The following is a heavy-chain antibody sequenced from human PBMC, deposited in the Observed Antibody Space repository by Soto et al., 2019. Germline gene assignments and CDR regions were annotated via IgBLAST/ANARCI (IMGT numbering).Heavy chain of an antibody. V-gene: IGHV3-23*01. J-gene: IGHJ6*02. CDR3: AKDAENSGWYAYYYGMDV. D-gene: IGHD6-19*01. CDR1: GFTFSSYA. CDR2: ISGSGGST. Sequence: GGSLRLSCAAPGFTFSSYAMSSVRQAPGKGLEWVSAISGSGGSTYYADSVKGRFTISRDNSKNTLYLQMNSLRAEDTAVYYCAKDAENSGWYAYYYGMDVWGQGTTVTVSS.